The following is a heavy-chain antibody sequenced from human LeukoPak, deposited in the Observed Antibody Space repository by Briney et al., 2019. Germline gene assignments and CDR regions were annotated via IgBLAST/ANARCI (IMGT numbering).Heavy chain of an antibody. V-gene: IGHV3-30*07. Sequence: PGGSLRLSCAASGFTFSSYAMHWVRQAPGKGLEWVAVISYDGSNKYYADSVKGRFTISRDNARNSLYLQMNSLRAEDTAVYFCVRDSSWFDYWGQGTLVTVSS. CDR2: ISYDGSNK. J-gene: IGHJ4*02. D-gene: IGHD2-15*01. CDR1: GFTFSSYA. CDR3: VRDSSWFDY.